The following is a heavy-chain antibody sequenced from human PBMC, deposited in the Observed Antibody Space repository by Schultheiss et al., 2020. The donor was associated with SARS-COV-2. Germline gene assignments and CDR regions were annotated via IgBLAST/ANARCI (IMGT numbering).Heavy chain of an antibody. J-gene: IGHJ5*02. CDR1: GGSFSAYY. Sequence: SETLSLTCAVFGGSFSAYYWGWIRQPPGKGLEWIGSIYHSGSTYYNPSLKSRVTISVDTSKNQFSLKLSSVTAADTAVYYCARHWYYGSGSQYFDPWGQGTLVTVSS. D-gene: IGHD3-10*01. V-gene: IGHV4-34*01. CDR2: IYHSGST. CDR3: ARHWYYGSGSQYFDP.